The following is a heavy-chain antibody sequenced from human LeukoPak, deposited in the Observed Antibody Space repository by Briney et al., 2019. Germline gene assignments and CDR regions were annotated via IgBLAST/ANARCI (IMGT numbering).Heavy chain of an antibody. Sequence: KPSETLSLICTVSGGSISSYYWSWIRQPPGKGLEWIGYIYHSGSTYYNPSLKSRVTISVDRSKNQFSLKLSSVTAADTAVYYCASESVEYSSSSWVDIWGQGTMVTVSS. D-gene: IGHD6-6*01. V-gene: IGHV4-59*12. CDR1: GGSISSYY. CDR2: IYHSGST. CDR3: ASESVEYSSSSWVDI. J-gene: IGHJ3*02.